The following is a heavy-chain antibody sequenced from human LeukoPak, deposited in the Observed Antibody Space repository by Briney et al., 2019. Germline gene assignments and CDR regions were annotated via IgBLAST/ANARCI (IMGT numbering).Heavy chain of an antibody. CDR2: ISWNNGSI. Sequence: PGGSLRLSCAASGFTFDDYAMHWVRQAPGKGLEWVSGISWNNGSIGYADSVKGRFTISRDNAKNSLYLQMNSLRAEDTALYYCAKDRGYCSGGSCSHFDYWGQGTLVTVSS. CDR3: AKDRGYCSGGSCSHFDY. D-gene: IGHD2-15*01. V-gene: IGHV3-9*01. CDR1: GFTFDDYA. J-gene: IGHJ4*02.